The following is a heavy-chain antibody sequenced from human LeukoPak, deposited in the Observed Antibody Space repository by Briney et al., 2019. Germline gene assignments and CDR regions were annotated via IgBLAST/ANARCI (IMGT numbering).Heavy chain of an antibody. Sequence: GGSLRLSCVVSGFTFSTFTMNWVRQAPGKGLEWVSCISSSSSYIYYADSVKGRFTISRDNAKNSLYLQMNSLRAEDTAVYYCARVWTGQWPPHYYYMDVWGKGTTVTISS. D-gene: IGHD6-19*01. CDR2: ISSSSSYI. J-gene: IGHJ6*03. V-gene: IGHV3-21*01. CDR1: GFTFSTFT. CDR3: ARVWTGQWPPHYYYMDV.